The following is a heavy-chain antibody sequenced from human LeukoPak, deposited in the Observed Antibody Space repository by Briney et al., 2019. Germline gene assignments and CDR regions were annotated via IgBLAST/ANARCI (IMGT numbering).Heavy chain of an antibody. J-gene: IGHJ4*02. V-gene: IGHV3-30-3*01. Sequence: GRSLRLSCAASGFTFSSYAMHWVRQAPGKGLEWVAVISYDGSNKYYADSVKGRFTISRDNSKNTLYLQMNSLRAEDTAVYYCARDSGLYSEQLVGFDYWGQGTLVTVSS. CDR1: GFTFSSYA. D-gene: IGHD6-6*01. CDR3: ARDSGLYSEQLVGFDY. CDR2: ISYDGSNK.